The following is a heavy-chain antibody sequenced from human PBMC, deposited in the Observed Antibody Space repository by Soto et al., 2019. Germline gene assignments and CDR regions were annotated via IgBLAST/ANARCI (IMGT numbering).Heavy chain of an antibody. V-gene: IGHV4-59*08. CDR1: GGSISSYY. CDR2: IYYSGST. Sequence: QVQLQESGPGLVKPSETLSLTCTVSGGSISSYYWSWIRQPPGKGLEWIGYIYYSGSTNYNPYLKRRVTKSVDTSKNHFSQKVSSVTAADPAEYYWASRVVVVPAADNEDYYYYYYMDVWGKGTTVTVSS. CDR3: ASRVVVVPAADNEDYYYYYYMDV. J-gene: IGHJ6*03. D-gene: IGHD2-2*01.